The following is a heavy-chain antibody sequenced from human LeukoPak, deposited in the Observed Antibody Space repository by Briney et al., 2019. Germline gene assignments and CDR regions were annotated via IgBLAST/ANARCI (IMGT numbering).Heavy chain of an antibody. CDR1: GXSITNTNG. D-gene: IGHD3-22*01. V-gene: IGHV4-4*02. Sequence: SGTLSLTCAVSGXSITNTNGWSWVRQPPGKGLEWIGEINHSGSTNYNPSLKSRVTISVDKSKNQFSLKLTSVTAADTAVYYCARTYYYDTRGKSDWGQGTLVTVSS. CDR2: INHSGST. J-gene: IGHJ4*02. CDR3: ARTYYYDTRGKSD.